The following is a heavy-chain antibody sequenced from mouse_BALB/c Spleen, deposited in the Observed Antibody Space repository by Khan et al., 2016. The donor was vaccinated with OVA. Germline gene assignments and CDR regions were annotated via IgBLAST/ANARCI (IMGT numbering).Heavy chain of an antibody. J-gene: IGHJ3*01. CDR1: GFTFSSYS. Sequence: EVELVESGRDLVKPGGSLKLSCAASGFTFSSYSMSWVRQTPDKRLEWVATISSGGDYTYYPDNVKGRFTISRDNAKNTLYLQMSSLKSEDTAMYYCASHLTGSFAYWGQGTLVTVSA. V-gene: IGHV5-6*01. CDR3: ASHLTGSFAY. D-gene: IGHD4-1*01. CDR2: ISSGGDYT.